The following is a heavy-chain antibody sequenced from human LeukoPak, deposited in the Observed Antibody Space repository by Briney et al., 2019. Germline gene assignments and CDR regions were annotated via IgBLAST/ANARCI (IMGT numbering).Heavy chain of an antibody. CDR1: GFTFSSYS. CDR3: ARAPAGDWHNDY. J-gene: IGHJ4*02. V-gene: IGHV3-21*01. D-gene: IGHD2-21*02. Sequence: GGSLRLSCAASGFTFSSYSMNWVRQAPGKGLEWVSSISSSSSYIYYADSVKGRFTISRDNAKNSLYLQMNSLRAEDTAVYYCARAPAGDWHNDYWGQGTLVTVSS. CDR2: ISSSSSYI.